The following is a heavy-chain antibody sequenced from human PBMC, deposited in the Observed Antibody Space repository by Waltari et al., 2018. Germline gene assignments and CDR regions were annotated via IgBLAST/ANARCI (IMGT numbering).Heavy chain of an antibody. V-gene: IGHV3-72*01. CDR3: ARDTAAALDY. J-gene: IGHJ4*02. Sequence: EVQLVESGGGLVQPGGSVTLSCAASGFTFTNHYMNWVRQAPGRGREWIGRTKNKAENDITDYAASVQGRFSVSRDDSRNSLFLQMNSLETEDTAVYYCARDTAAALDYWGQGTLVTVSS. D-gene: IGHD6-25*01. CDR2: TKNKAENDIT. CDR1: GFTFTNHY.